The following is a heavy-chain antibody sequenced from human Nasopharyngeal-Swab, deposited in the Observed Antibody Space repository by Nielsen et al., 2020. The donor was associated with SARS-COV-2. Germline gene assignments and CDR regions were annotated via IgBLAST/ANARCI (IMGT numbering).Heavy chain of an antibody. CDR3: ARQLQSFDP. CDR2: IYPGDSDT. V-gene: IGHV5-51*01. CDR1: GYNFATSW. J-gene: IGHJ5*02. D-gene: IGHD2-21*02. Sequence: GGSLGLSCKGSGYNFATSWIGWVRQMPGKGLEWMGIIYPGDSDTRYSPSFQGQVTISADKSISTAYLQWHNLKASDTAIYYCARQLQSFDPWGQGTLVTVSS.